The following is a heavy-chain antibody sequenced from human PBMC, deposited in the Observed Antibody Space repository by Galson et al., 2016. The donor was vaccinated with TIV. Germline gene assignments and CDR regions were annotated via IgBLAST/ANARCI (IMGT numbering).Heavy chain of an antibody. CDR1: GYTFASYG. V-gene: IGHV1-18*01. Sequence: SVKVSCKASGYTFASYGITWVRQAPGQGLEWMGWISAYNGNTNYAHKLQGRATVTTDTSTSTAYMELRSLRSDDTAVYYCARHLRQGVVSPCLNYNMDVWGPGTTVIVS. CDR3: ARHLRQGVVSPCLNYNMDV. J-gene: IGHJ6*02. CDR2: ISAYNGNT. D-gene: IGHD3-3*01.